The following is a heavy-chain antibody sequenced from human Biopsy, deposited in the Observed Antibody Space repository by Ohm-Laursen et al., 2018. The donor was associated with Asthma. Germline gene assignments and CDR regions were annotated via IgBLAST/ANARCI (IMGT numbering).Heavy chain of an antibody. CDR1: GGSFSNFA. V-gene: IGHV1-69*04. J-gene: IGHJ4*02. CDR3: ARSYDTDSYPVLVLDY. CDR2: ILTKFDIT. Sequence: GPSVKVSCKPSGGSFSNFAFSWVRQAPGHGLEWMGTILTKFDITSYAEKFQGRVTITADKSTSTTYMELSRLRSEDTAVYYCARSYDTDSYPVLVLDYWGQGTLVTVSS. D-gene: IGHD3-22*01.